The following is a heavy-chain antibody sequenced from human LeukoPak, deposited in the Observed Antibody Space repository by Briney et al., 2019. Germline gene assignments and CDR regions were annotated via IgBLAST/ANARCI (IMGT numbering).Heavy chain of an antibody. Sequence: SETLSLTCSVSGGSLSSSYYYWGWIRQPPGKGLEWIGTIYYSGSTYYNPSLQSRVTISVDTSKNQFSLKLSSVTAADTAVYHCGRYRSAGTEGIGIDYWGQGMLVTVSS. D-gene: IGHD1-7*01. CDR1: GGSLSSSYYY. V-gene: IGHV4-39*07. CDR2: IYYSGST. J-gene: IGHJ4*02. CDR3: GRYRSAGTEGIGIDY.